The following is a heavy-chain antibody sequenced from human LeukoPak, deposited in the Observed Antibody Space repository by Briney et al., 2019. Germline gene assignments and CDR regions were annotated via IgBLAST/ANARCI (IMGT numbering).Heavy chain of an antibody. CDR2: IYYSGST. CDR3: ARDTTYSEGFDI. CDR1: GGSISSGGYY. V-gene: IGHV4-31*03. D-gene: IGHD1-14*01. Sequence: SETLSLTCTVSGGSISSGGYYWSWIRQHPGKGLEWIGYIYYSGSTYYNPSLKSRVTISVDTSKNQFSLKLSSVTAADMAVYYCARDTTYSEGFDIWGQGTMVTVSS. J-gene: IGHJ3*02.